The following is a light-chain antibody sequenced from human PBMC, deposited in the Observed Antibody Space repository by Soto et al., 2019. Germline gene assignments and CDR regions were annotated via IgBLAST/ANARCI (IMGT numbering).Light chain of an antibody. CDR2: GAS. J-gene: IGKJ1*01. CDR1: QSVSSS. V-gene: IGKV3-15*01. Sequence: EIVMTQSPATLSVSPGERVTLSCTASQSVSSSLAWYQQKPGQAPRLLIYGASTRATGRPGRFSGSGSETEFTLTISSLQSEDLAVYYCEQYNNWWTFGQGTKVEIK. CDR3: EQYNNWWT.